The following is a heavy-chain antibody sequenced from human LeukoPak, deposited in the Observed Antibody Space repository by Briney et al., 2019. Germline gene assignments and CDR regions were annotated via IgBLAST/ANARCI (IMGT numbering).Heavy chain of an antibody. D-gene: IGHD6-19*01. J-gene: IGHJ3*02. CDR2: INWNGGST. V-gene: IGHV3-20*04. CDR3: ARDIVLIAVAVRGSFDI. CDR1: GFTFSNYG. Sequence: PGGSLRLSCGASGFTFSNYGMHWVRQVPGKGLEWVSGINWNGGSTGYADSVKGRFTISRDNAKNSLYLQMNSLRAEDTALYYCARDIVLIAVAVRGSFDIWGQGTMVTVSS.